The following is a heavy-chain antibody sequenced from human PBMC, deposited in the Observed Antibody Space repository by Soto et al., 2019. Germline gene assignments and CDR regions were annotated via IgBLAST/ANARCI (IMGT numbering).Heavy chain of an antibody. CDR2: ISAYNGNT. V-gene: IGHV1-18*04. D-gene: IGHD3-16*02. Sequence: VASVKVSCKASGYTFTSYGISWVRQAPGQGLEWMGWISAYNGNTNYAQKLQGRVTMTTDTSTSTAYMELRSLRSDDTAVYYCARDRHDAIVTQTDAFDIWGQGTMVTV. CDR3: ARDRHDAIVTQTDAFDI. CDR1: GYTFTSYG. J-gene: IGHJ3*02.